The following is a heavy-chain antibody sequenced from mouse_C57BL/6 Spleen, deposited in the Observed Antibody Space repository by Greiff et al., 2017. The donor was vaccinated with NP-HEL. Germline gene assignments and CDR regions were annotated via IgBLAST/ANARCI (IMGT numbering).Heavy chain of an antibody. Sequence: QVQLKQSGPELVKPGASVKISCKASGYAFSSSWMNWVKQRPGKGLEWIGRIYPGDGDTNYNGKFKGKATLTADKSSSTAYMQLSSLTSEDSAVYFCARRGPYSYYFDYWGQGTTLTVSS. D-gene: IGHD2-12*01. CDR1: GYAFSSSW. CDR2: IYPGDGDT. V-gene: IGHV1-82*01. CDR3: ARRGPYSYYFDY. J-gene: IGHJ2*01.